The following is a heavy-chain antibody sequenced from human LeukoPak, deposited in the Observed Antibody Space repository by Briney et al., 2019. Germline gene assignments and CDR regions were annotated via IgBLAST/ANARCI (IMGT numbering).Heavy chain of an antibody. V-gene: IGHV1-8*03. D-gene: IGHD5-18*01. CDR2: MNPNSGNT. CDR3: ARGGYSYGYIYYYYYMDV. J-gene: IGHJ6*03. Sequence: GASVKVSCKASGYTFTSYGISWVRQAPGQGLEWMGWMNPNSGNTGYAQKFQGRVTITRNTSISTAYMELSSLRSEDTAVYYCARGGYSYGYIYYYYYMDVWGKGTTVTVSS. CDR1: GYTFTSYG.